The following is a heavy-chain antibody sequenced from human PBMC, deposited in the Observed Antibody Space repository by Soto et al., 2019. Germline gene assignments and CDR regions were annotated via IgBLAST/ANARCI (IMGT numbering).Heavy chain of an antibody. CDR2: IYHTGST. J-gene: IGHJ4*02. CDR3: ARSVNRGYSYGYGH. D-gene: IGHD5-18*01. V-gene: IGHV4-59*01. Sequence: QVQLQESGPGLVRPSETLSLTCSVSGGAITNYYWNWIRQTPGKGLEWIGYIYHTGSTSKNPSLKSRFTLSLDTSKNQLTLNLTSVTAADTAIYYCARSVNRGYSYGYGHWGQGTLVTVST. CDR1: GGAITNYY.